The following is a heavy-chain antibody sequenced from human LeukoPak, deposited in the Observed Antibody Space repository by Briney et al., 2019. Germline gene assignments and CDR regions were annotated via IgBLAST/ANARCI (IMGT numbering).Heavy chain of an antibody. V-gene: IGHV3-23*01. CDR1: GFTFSSYA. D-gene: IGHD6-19*01. CDR2: ISGSGGST. J-gene: IGHJ4*02. CDR3: AKGEPGYSSGWYLGY. Sequence: PGGSLRLSCAASGFTFSSYAMSWVRQAPGKGLEWVSAISGSGGSTYYADSVKGRFTISRDNSKNTLYLQMSSLRAEDTAVYYCAKGEPGYSSGWYLGYWGQGTLVTVSS.